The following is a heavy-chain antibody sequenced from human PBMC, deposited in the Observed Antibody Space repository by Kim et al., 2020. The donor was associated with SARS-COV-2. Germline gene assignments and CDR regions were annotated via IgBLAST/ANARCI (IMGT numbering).Heavy chain of an antibody. CDR3: ARSSGVFDY. D-gene: IGHD3-10*01. J-gene: IGHJ4*02. Sequence: GSTNYNPPLKSRVTISVDTSKNQFSLKLSSVTAADTAVYYCARSSGVFDYWGQGTLVTVSS. CDR2: GST. V-gene: IGHV4-59*01.